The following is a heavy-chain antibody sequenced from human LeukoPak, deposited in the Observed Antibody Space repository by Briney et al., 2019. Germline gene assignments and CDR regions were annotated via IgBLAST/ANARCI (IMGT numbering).Heavy chain of an antibody. Sequence: PSETLSLTCAVYGGSFSGYYWSWIRQPPGKGLEWIGEINHSGSTNYNPSLKSRVTISVDTSKNQFSLKLSSVTAADTAVYYCARGSVNFDTWGQGTMVTVSS. CDR1: GGSFSGYY. CDR2: INHSGST. V-gene: IGHV4-34*01. J-gene: IGHJ3*02. CDR3: ARGSVNFDT.